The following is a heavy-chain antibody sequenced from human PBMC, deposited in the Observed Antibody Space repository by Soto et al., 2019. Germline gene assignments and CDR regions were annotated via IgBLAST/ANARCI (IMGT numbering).Heavy chain of an antibody. CDR3: AKVFGNRYYYYYMLV. V-gene: IGHV3-7*03. Sequence: GGSPRLSCAASGFTFSSYWMSWLRQAPGKGLEWVANIRQDGGEKYFVDSVKGRFTISRDNAKNSVYLQMNSLRAEDTATYFCAKVFGNRYYYYYMLVSGTGTTVTV. D-gene: IGHD3-10*01. CDR2: IRQDGGEK. CDR1: GFTFSSYW. J-gene: IGHJ6*03.